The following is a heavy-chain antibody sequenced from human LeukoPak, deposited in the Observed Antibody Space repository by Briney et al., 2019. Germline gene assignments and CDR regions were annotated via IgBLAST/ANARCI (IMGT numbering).Heavy chain of an antibody. Sequence: PGRSLRLSCAASGFIFNDYTMHWVRQAPGKGLEWVSSISWNSGSIGYADSAKGRFTISRDNAQKSLYLQVNSLRAEDTALYYCAKGGSMILVLNWFDSWGQGTLVTVSS. CDR2: ISWNSGSI. CDR3: AKGGSMILVLNWFDS. V-gene: IGHV3-9*01. J-gene: IGHJ5*01. CDR1: GFIFNDYT. D-gene: IGHD3-22*01.